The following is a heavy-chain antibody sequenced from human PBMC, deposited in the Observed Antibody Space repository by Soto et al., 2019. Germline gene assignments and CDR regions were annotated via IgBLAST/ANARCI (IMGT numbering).Heavy chain of an antibody. CDR3: ARDSIVVVPAGSDWYYYYYGMDV. Sequence: PAETLSPTCTVSGGSISTYYWSWIRQPPGKGLEWIGYIYYSGSTNYNPSLKSRVTISVDTSKNQFSVKLSSVNAADTAVYYCARDSIVVVPAGSDWYYYYYGMDVWGQGTTVTVSS. D-gene: IGHD2-2*01. CDR2: IYYSGST. J-gene: IGHJ6*02. V-gene: IGHV4-59*01. CDR1: GGSISTYY.